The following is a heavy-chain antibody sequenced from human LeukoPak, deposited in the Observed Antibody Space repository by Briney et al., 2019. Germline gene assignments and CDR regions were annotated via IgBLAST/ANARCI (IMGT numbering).Heavy chain of an antibody. CDR2: VYYSGST. CDR3: ARAGSGYYPFDY. Sequence: SETLTLTCTVSGFTFSSYYRSWIRQPPGKGLEWIGYVYYSGSTNYNPSLKSRVTISVDTSKNQFSLKLSSVTAADTAVYYCARAGSGYYPFDYWGQGTLVTVSS. J-gene: IGHJ4*02. V-gene: IGHV4-59*01. D-gene: IGHD3-22*01. CDR1: GFTFSSYY.